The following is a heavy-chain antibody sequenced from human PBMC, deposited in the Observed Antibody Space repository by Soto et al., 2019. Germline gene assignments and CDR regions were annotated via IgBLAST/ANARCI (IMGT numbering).Heavy chain of an antibody. Sequence: GESLRLSCPPSGFTFSSYGMHWVRQAPGKGLEWVAVISYDGSNKYYADSVKGRFTISRDNSKNTLYLQMNSLRAEDTAVYYCARYGDYDSSGYAYYFDYWGQGP. CDR2: ISYDGSNK. CDR3: ARYGDYDSSGYAYYFDY. V-gene: IGHV3-30*03. CDR1: GFTFSSYG. D-gene: IGHD3-22*01. J-gene: IGHJ4*02.